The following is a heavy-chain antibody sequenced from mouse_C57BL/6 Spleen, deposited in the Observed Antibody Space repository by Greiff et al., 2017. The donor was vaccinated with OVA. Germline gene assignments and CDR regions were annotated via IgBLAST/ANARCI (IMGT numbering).Heavy chain of an antibody. D-gene: IGHD2-3*01. V-gene: IGHV5-4*01. CDR1: GFTFSSYA. CDR3: ARDDGYYVMDY. J-gene: IGHJ4*01. Sequence: EVHLVESGGGLVKPGGSLKLSCAASGFTFSSYAMSWVRQTPEKRLAWVATISDGGSYTYYPDNVKGRFTISRDNAKNNLYLQMSHLKSEDTAMYYCARDDGYYVMDYWGQGTSVTVSS. CDR2: ISDGGSYT.